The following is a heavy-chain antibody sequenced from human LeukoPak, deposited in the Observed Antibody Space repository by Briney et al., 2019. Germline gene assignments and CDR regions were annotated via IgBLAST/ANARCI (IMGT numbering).Heavy chain of an antibody. Sequence: PGGSLRLSCAASGFSFSSFSMNWVRQAPGKGLEWVSSISTSSGYKYYADSMKGRFTVSRDNAKNSLYLQMSSLRAEDTAVYFCAREGLAAAGHDYWGQGTLVTVSS. CDR2: ISTSSGYK. D-gene: IGHD6-13*01. J-gene: IGHJ4*02. CDR3: AREGLAAAGHDY. CDR1: GFSFSSFS. V-gene: IGHV3-21*01.